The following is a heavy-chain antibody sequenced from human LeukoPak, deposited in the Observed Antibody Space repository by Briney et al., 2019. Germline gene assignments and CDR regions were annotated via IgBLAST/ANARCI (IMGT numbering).Heavy chain of an antibody. J-gene: IGHJ4*02. V-gene: IGHV4-61*02. CDR3: SRGNNYVDFDY. CDR2: IHTSGST. D-gene: IGHD4-11*01. Sequence: TLSLTCTVSGGSVNSGSYFWSWIRQPAGKGLQCIGRIHTSGSTEYNPSLKSRVTISVDTSKHKLSLKLSCVTAAATAVYYCSRGNNYVDFDYWGQGTLVTVSS. CDR1: GGSVNSGSYF.